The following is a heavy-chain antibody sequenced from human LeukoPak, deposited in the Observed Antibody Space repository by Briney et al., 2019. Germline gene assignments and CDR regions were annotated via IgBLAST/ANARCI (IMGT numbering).Heavy chain of an antibody. V-gene: IGHV4-4*09. CDR2: TSTMGST. CDR1: AASISNYY. Sequence: SETLSLTCAVSAASISNYYWSWIRHAPGKGLGWIGYTSTMGSTNYNPSLKSRVSISLDTSKNRFSLNLNFVTAADTAVYYCASPRSGFRYTFDYWGQGALVTVSS. J-gene: IGHJ4*02. D-gene: IGHD3-22*01. CDR3: ASPRSGFRYTFDY.